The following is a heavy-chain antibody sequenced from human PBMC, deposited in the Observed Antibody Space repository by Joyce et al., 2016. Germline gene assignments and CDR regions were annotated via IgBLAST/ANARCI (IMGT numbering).Heavy chain of an antibody. Sequence: QVQLVQSGAEVKKPGSSVKVSCKASGGTFSNYTISWVRQAPGQGLEWMGRIIPVLGIANYARKFQGRVTITADKSTSTAYMELSGLRSEDTAVYYCASATIQLRFDAFDIWGQGTMVTVS. CDR1: GGTFSNYT. CDR2: IIPVLGIA. V-gene: IGHV1-69*02. D-gene: IGHD5-12*01. J-gene: IGHJ3*02. CDR3: ASATIQLRFDAFDI.